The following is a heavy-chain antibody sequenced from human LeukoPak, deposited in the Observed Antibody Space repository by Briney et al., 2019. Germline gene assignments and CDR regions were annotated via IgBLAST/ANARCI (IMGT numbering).Heavy chain of an antibody. D-gene: IGHD5-12*01. V-gene: IGHV4-59*01. J-gene: IGHJ4*02. CDR3: ARARGYSGYDVFDY. CDR2: IYYSGST. CDR1: GGSISNYY. Sequence: SETLSLTCTVSGGSISNYYWSRIRHPPGKGLEWIGYIYYSGSTNHNPSLKSRVTISVETSKNQFSLKLSSVTAADTAVDYCARARGYSGYDVFDYWGQGTLVTGSS.